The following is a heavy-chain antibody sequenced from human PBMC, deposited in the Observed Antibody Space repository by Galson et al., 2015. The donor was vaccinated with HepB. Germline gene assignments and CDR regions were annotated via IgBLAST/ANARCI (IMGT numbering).Heavy chain of an antibody. CDR3: ARCIAAAGTYYYYYMDV. J-gene: IGHJ6*03. CDR2: IKQDGSEK. V-gene: IGHV3-7*01. Sequence: SLRLSCAASGFTFSSYWMSWVRQAPGKGLEWVANIKQDGSEKYYVDSVKGRFTISRDNAKNSLYLQMNSLRAEDTAVYYCARCIAAAGTYYYYYMDVWGKGTTVTVSS. D-gene: IGHD6-13*01. CDR1: GFTFSSYW.